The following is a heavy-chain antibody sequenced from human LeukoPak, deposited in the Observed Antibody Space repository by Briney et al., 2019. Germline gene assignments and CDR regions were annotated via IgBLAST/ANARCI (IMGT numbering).Heavy chain of an antibody. CDR1: GGSISSSSYY. D-gene: IGHD3-3*01. Sequence: PSETLSLTCTVSGGSISSSSYYWGWIRQPPGKGLEWIGSIYYSGSTYYNPSLKSRVTISVDTSKNQFSLKLSSVTAADTDVYYCARVTGWRVNWFDPWGQGTLVTVSS. V-gene: IGHV4-39*07. CDR3: ARVTGWRVNWFDP. J-gene: IGHJ5*02. CDR2: IYYSGST.